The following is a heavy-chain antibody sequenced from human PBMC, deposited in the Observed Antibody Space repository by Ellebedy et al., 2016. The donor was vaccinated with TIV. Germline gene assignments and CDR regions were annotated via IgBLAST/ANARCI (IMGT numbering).Heavy chain of an antibody. CDR1: GFTFSSYG. J-gene: IGHJ4*02. D-gene: IGHD4-17*01. V-gene: IGHV3-33*01. CDR3: ALPVPYDYGDYANFDY. CDR2: IWYDGSNK. Sequence: GESLKISCAASGFTFSSYGMHWVRQAPGKGLEWVAVIWYDGSNKYYADSVKGRFTISRDNSKNTLYLQMNSLRAEDTAVYYCALPVPYDYGDYANFDYWGQGTLVTVSS.